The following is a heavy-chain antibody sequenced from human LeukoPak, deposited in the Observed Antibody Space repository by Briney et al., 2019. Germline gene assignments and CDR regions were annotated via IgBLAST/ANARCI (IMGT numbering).Heavy chain of an antibody. J-gene: IGHJ4*02. D-gene: IGHD5-12*01. Sequence: GGSLRLSCAASGFTFSNYNMNWVRQTPGKGLEWVSSITRDSIYTFYADSVKGRFTIYRDNSKNTLYLQMNSLRAEDTAVYYCARAGSGYDNYYFDYWGQGTLVTVSS. CDR3: ARAGSGYDNYYFDY. CDR1: GFTFSNYN. V-gene: IGHV3-21*04. CDR2: ITRDSIYT.